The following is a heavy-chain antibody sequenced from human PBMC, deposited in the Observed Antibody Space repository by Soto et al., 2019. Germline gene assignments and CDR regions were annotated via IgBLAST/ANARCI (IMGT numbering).Heavy chain of an antibody. CDR2: ISYDGSNK. CDR3: ARGPSSLTRFDY. J-gene: IGHJ4*02. CDR1: VFTVSRYA. Sequence: GGSLRVSCPAPVFTVSRYAMHRVRQAPGKGLEWVAVISYDGSNKYYAASVKGRLTISRDNSKNTLYLQMNSLRAEDTAVYYCARGPSSLTRFDYWGQGTLVTVSS. V-gene: IGHV3-30-3*01. D-gene: IGHD2-2*01.